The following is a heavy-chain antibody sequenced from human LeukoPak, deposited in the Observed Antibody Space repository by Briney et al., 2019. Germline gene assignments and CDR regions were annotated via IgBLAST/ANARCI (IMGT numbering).Heavy chain of an antibody. CDR1: GDSVSSSTYY. CDR3: ARDLVDSGGYYFDS. D-gene: IGHD3-22*01. Sequence: SETLSLTCTVSGDSVSSSTYYWDWIRQPPGKGLEWIGQIYHSGSTNYNPSLKSRVTISVDKSKNHFSLKLSSVTAADTAIYYCARDLVDSGGYYFDSWGQGTLVTVSS. V-gene: IGHV4-39*07. J-gene: IGHJ4*02. CDR2: IYHSGST.